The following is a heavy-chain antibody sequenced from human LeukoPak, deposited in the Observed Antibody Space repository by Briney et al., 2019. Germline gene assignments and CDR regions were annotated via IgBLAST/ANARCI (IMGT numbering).Heavy chain of an antibody. J-gene: IGHJ4*02. V-gene: IGHV3-30*04. D-gene: IGHD2-15*01. CDR1: GFTFSTYA. CDR2: ISDDGSNK. CDR3: AKDRAVVVVAATDY. Sequence: GRSLRLSCAASGFTFSTYAMHWVRQAPGKGLEWVAVISDDGSNKYYLDSVKGRFTISRDESKNTLPLQMNNLRAEDTAVYYCAKDRAVVVVAATDYWGQGTLVTVSS.